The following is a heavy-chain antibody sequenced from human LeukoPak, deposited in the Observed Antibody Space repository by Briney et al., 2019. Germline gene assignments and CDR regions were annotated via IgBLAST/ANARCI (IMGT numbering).Heavy chain of an antibody. D-gene: IGHD3-10*01. J-gene: IGHJ4*02. CDR2: INIDERIT. V-gene: IGHV3-74*01. CDR3: FREGGD. Sequence: PGGSLRLSCAASGFTFSCYTMNWVRQAPGKGLLWVSYINIDERITGYAYSVKGRFTISRDNAKNTLYLQMNSLRAEDTAIYYCFREGGDWGQGTLVTVSS. CDR1: GFTFSCYT.